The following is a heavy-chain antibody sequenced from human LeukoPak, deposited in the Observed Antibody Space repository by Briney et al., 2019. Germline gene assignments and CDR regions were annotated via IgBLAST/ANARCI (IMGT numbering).Heavy chain of an antibody. V-gene: IGHV4-39*02. CDR1: GGSLSSSSYY. CDR3: ARDTRITMVRGIISNGMDV. CDR2: IYYSGST. D-gene: IGHD3-10*01. Sequence: SETLSLTCTVSGGSLSSSSYYWGWIRQPPGKGLEWIGNIYYSGSTYYNPSLKSRVTISVDTSKNQFSLKLSSVTAADTAVYYCARDTRITMVRGIISNGMDVWGQGTTVTVSS. J-gene: IGHJ6*02.